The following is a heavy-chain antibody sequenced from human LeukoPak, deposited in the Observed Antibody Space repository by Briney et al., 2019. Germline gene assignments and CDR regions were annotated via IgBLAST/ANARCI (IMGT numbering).Heavy chain of an antibody. CDR1: GYTFTSYG. D-gene: IGHD3-10*01. J-gene: IGHJ5*01. V-gene: IGHV1-18*01. CDR3: ARDFHYYWSGSYSPVDP. CDR2: ISAYNGNT. Sequence: ASVKVSCKASGYTFTSYGISWVRQAPGQGLEWMGWISAYNGNTNYAQKLQGRVTMTTDTSTSTAYMELRSLRSDDSAVYYCARDFHYYWSGSYSPVDPLGQGTLVTVSS.